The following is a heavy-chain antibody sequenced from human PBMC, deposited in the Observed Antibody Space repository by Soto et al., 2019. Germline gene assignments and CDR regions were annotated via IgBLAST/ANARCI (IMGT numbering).Heavy chain of an antibody. V-gene: IGHV3-9*01. CDR3: VKDESINWYSGHFRH. CDR2: INWNSGSI. Sequence: SGGSLRLSCAASGFTFDDFAMQWVRQVPGKGLEWVSGINWNSGSIGYGDSVKGRFAISRDNAKNSLHLQMNSLSAEDTAFYYCVKDESINWYSGHFRHWGQGTLGTVSS. D-gene: IGHD6-13*01. J-gene: IGHJ1*01. CDR1: GFTFDDFA.